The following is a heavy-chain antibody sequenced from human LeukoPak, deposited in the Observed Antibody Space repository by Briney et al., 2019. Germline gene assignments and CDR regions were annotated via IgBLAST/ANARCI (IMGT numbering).Heavy chain of an antibody. V-gene: IGHV4-61*02. CDR2: IYTSGST. CDR3: HSSSSRVDAFDI. CDR1: GGSISSGSYY. J-gene: IGHJ3*02. Sequence: SSETLSLTCTVSGGSISSGSYYWSWIRQPAGKGLEWIGRIYTSGSTNYNPSLKSRVTISVDTSKNQFSLKLSSVTAADTAVYYCHSSSSRVDAFDIWGQGTMVTVSS. D-gene: IGHD6-6*01.